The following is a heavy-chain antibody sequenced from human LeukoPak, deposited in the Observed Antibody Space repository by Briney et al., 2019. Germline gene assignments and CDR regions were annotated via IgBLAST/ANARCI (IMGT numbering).Heavy chain of an antibody. D-gene: IGHD3-10*01. Sequence: GGSLRLSCAASGFTFDDYGMSWVRQAPGKGLEWVSGISWNGGSTGYADSVKGRFTISRDNAKNSLYLQMNSLRAEDTALYCAREDSGSYYNFYYFYMDVWGKGTTVTISS. J-gene: IGHJ6*03. V-gene: IGHV3-20*01. CDR3: AREDSGSYYNFYYFYMDV. CDR1: GFTFDDYG. CDR2: ISWNGGST.